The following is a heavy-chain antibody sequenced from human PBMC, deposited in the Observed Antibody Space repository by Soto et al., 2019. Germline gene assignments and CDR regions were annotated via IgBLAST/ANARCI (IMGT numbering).Heavy chain of an antibody. J-gene: IGHJ3*01. CDR2: IGTVGNT. CDR1: GFTFSIYD. V-gene: IGHV3-13*01. D-gene: IGHD2-15*01. Sequence: GGSLRLSCAASGFTFSIYDMHWVRQATGKGLEWVSVIGTVGNTFYADSVKGRFTISRENARNYLYLEMNSLRAGDTAVYYCTRALRGCSGGTCHQPHDAFDVWGQGTMVTVSS. CDR3: TRALRGCSGGTCHQPHDAFDV.